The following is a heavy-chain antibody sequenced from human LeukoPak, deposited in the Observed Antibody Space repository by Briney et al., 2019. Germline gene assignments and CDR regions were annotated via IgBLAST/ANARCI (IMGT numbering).Heavy chain of an antibody. J-gene: IGHJ5*02. V-gene: IGHV1-18*01. CDR1: GYTFTSYG. CDR2: ISAYNGNT. Sequence: ASVKVSCKASGYTFTSYGISWVRQAPGQGLEWMGWISAYNGNTSYAQKPQGRVTMTTDTSASTAYMELSSLRSEDTAVYYCARSVGVPDLNWFDPWGQGTLVTVSS. D-gene: IGHD2-2*01. CDR3: ARSVGVPDLNWFDP.